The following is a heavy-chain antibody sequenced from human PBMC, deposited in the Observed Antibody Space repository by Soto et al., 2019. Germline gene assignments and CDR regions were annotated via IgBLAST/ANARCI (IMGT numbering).Heavy chain of an antibody. CDR2: ISAYNGNT. V-gene: IGHV1-18*01. D-gene: IGHD3-22*01. Sequence: QVQLVQSGAEVKKPGASVKVSCKASGYTFTSYGISWVRQAPGQGLEWMGWISAYNGNTNYAQKLQGRVTMTTDTSTSTAYMELRSLGSDDTAVYYCARDRGRPYYYDSSGPEDYWGQGTLVTVSS. CDR1: GYTFTSYG. J-gene: IGHJ4*02. CDR3: ARDRGRPYYYDSSGPEDY.